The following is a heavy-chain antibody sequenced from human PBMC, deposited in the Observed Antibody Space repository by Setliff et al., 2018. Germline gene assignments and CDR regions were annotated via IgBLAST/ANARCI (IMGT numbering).Heavy chain of an antibody. V-gene: IGHV1-69*13. J-gene: IGHJ5*02. Sequence: SVKVSCKTSGDTFNNYAITWVRQAPGQGPEWMGGIIPIYGSTNNAEKFQGRVTFSADESMSTVYMELSSLTSADTALYYCARDALYDSNDRNSYYGNWLDPWGQGTLVTVSS. CDR3: ARDALYDSNDRNSYYGNWLDP. D-gene: IGHD3-22*01. CDR2: IIPIYGST. CDR1: GDTFNNYA.